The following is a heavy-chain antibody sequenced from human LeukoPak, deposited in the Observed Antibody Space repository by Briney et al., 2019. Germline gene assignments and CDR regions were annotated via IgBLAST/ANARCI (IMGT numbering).Heavy chain of an antibody. CDR2: INPNSGGT. D-gene: IGHD6-13*01. J-gene: IGHJ4*02. Sequence: ASVKVSCKASGYTFTGYYMHWVRQAPGQGLEWMGWINPNSGGTNYAQKFQGRVTMTRDTSISTAYMELSRLRSDDTAVYYCARGSSSWYGGGDYWGQGILVTVSS. CDR3: ARGSSSWYGGGDY. CDR1: GYTFTGYY. V-gene: IGHV1-2*02.